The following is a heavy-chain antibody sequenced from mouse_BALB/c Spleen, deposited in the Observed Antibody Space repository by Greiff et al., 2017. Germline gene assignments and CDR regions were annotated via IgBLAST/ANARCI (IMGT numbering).Heavy chain of an antibody. CDR1: GFAFSSYD. D-gene: IGHD2-1*01. CDR2: ISSGGGST. J-gene: IGHJ1*01. V-gene: IGHV5-12-1*01. CDR3: ARHEDGNYWYFDV. Sequence: EVQLQESGGGLVKPGGSLKLSCAASGFAFSSYDMSWVRQTPEKRLEWVAYISSGGGSTYYPDTVKGRFTISRDNAKNTLYLQMSSLKSEDTAMYYCARHEDGNYWYFDVWGAGTTVTVSS.